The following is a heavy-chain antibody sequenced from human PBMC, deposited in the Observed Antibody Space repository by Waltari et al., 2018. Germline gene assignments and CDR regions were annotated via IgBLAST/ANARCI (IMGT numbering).Heavy chain of an antibody. CDR3: AKDRDYADY. J-gene: IGHJ4*02. CDR2: ISGSGGST. V-gene: IGHV3-23*01. CDR1: GFSFSTYA. Sequence: EVHLLDSVVGLVQPGGSLRLSGSASGFSFSTYASSWVRQAPGKGLEWVSAISGSGGSTYYADSVKGRFTISRDNSKNTLYLQMNSLRAEDTAVYYCAKDRDYADYWGQGTLVTVSS.